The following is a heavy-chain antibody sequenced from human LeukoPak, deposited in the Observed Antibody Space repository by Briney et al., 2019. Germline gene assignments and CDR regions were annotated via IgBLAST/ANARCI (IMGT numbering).Heavy chain of an antibody. CDR3: ARSRSGNYFDY. CDR1: GFTFSSYA. CDR2: ISSSGGDA. D-gene: IGHD1-26*01. V-gene: IGHV3-48*02. Sequence: GGSLRLSCAASGFTFSSYAMSWVRQAPGKGLEWVSYISSSGGDAYYADSVKGRFTISRDNAQNSLSLQMNGLRDEDTAVYHCARSRSGNYFDYWGQGTLVSVSS. J-gene: IGHJ4*02.